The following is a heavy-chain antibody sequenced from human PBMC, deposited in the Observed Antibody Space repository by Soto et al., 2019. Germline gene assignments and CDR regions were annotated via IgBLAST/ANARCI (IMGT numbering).Heavy chain of an antibody. CDR3: ARERGSGWTFDY. CDR2: ISSSTI. J-gene: IGHJ4*02. D-gene: IGHD6-19*01. Sequence: GGSLRLSCAASGFTFSTYSMNWVRQAPGKGLEWVSSISSSTIYYADSVKGRFTISRDNVQNSLYLQMHSLRAEDTAVYYCARERGSGWTFDYWGQGTLVTVSS. CDR1: GFTFSTYS. V-gene: IGHV3-48*01.